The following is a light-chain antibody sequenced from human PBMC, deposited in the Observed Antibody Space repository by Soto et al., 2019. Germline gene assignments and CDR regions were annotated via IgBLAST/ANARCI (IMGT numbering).Light chain of an antibody. CDR2: EGS. Sequence: QSALTQPASVSGSPGQSITISCTGTSSDVWTYNLVSWYQQHPGKAPKLMIYEGSKRPSGVSNRFSGSKSGNTASLTISGLQAEDEADYYCCSYAGSSTLYVFGTGTKLTV. V-gene: IGLV2-23*01. CDR1: SSDVWTYNL. J-gene: IGLJ1*01. CDR3: CSYAGSSTLYV.